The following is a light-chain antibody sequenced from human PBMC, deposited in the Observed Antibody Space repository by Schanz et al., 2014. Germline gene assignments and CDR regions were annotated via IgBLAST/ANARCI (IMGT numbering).Light chain of an antibody. Sequence: EFVLTQSPGTLSLSPGERATLSCRASQSLSKNYLAWYQQKPGQAPRLLMYGAFIRATGIPARFSGSGSGTDFTLTISSLEPEDFAVYYCQQRSVWPLTFGGGTKVEIK. CDR3: QQRSVWPLT. CDR1: QSLSKNY. J-gene: IGKJ4*01. CDR2: GAF. V-gene: IGKV3D-20*02.